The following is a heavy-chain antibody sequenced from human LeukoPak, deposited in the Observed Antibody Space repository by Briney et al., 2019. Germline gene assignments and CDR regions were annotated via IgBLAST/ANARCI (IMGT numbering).Heavy chain of an antibody. CDR1: GYTFTGYY. J-gene: IGHJ4*02. Sequence: ASVKVSCKASGYTFTGYYMHWVRQAPGQGLEWMGRINPNSGGTNYAQKFQGRVTMTRDTSISTAYMELSRLRSDDTAVYYCARGTPYYDFWSGYEALDYWGQGTLVTVSS. CDR3: ARGTPYYDFWSGYEALDY. CDR2: INPNSGGT. V-gene: IGHV1-2*06. D-gene: IGHD3-3*01.